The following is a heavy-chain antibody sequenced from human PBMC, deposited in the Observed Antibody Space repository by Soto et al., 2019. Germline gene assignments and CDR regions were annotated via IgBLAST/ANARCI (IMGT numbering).Heavy chain of an antibody. CDR2: ISGSGGST. Sequence: EVQLLDSGGGLVQPGGSLRLSCAASGFTFSNYAMTWVRQAPGQGLEWVSAISGSGGSTYSADSVKGRFTISRDNSKNTLYLQMNSLRVEDTAVYYCAKGLANIGRGGSCSFDPWGQGTLVTVSS. J-gene: IGHJ5*02. D-gene: IGHD2-15*01. V-gene: IGHV3-23*01. CDR1: GFTFSNYA. CDR3: AKGLANIGRGGSCSFDP.